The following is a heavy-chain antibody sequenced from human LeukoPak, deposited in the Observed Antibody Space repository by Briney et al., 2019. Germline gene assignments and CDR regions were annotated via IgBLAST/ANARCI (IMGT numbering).Heavy chain of an antibody. Sequence: SVKVSCKASGFTFSNSAVQWVRQTRGQGLEWIGWIVVGSGNTNYAQKFQERVTITRDMSTSTAYMELSSLRFEDTAVYYCAAPPVSGAEDHWGQGTLVTVSS. J-gene: IGHJ4*02. D-gene: IGHD3-3*01. CDR2: IVVGSGNT. CDR1: GFTFSNSA. V-gene: IGHV1-58*01. CDR3: AAPPVSGAEDH.